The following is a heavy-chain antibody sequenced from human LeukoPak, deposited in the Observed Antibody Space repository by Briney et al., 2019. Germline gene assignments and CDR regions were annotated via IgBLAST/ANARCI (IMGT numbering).Heavy chain of an antibody. CDR1: GFSFSDHR. V-gene: IGHV3-7*01. CDR2: IKHDGSGK. D-gene: IGHD5-24*01. CDR3: AKWRWRQSEYED. J-gene: IGHJ4*02. Sequence: GGSLRLSCEASGFSFSDHRMGWVRQAPGKGLECAANIKHDGSGKEYVDSVKGRFTISRDNAKNSVYLEMSSLRAEDTAVCYCAKWRWRQSEYEDWGQGTLVTVSS.